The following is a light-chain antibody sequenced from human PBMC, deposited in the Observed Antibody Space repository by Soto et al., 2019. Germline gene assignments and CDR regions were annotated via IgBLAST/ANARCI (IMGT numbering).Light chain of an antibody. Sequence: DIQMTQSPSSLSASIGDRVTITCRASQRINSYLNWYQQKPGTAPKLLIYAASNLQSGVPSRFSGSGSGTDFTLTISSLQPEDFATYYCQQSYSGPPTFGPGTNVDI. CDR3: QQSYSGPPT. V-gene: IGKV1-39*01. CDR2: AAS. J-gene: IGKJ3*01. CDR1: QRINSY.